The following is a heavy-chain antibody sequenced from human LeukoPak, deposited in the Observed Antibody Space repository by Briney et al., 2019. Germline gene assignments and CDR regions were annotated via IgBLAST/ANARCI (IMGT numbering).Heavy chain of an antibody. D-gene: IGHD2-21*01. V-gene: IGHV3-23*01. J-gene: IGHJ4*02. CDR1: GFIFSSYS. Sequence: GGSLRLSCAASGFIFSSYSTSWVRQAPGKGLEWVSVITTTGGDTKYADSVKGRFTISRDNSKNTVYLQMNSLRAEDTAVYFCARSKMWPPSFDYWGQGTPVTVSS. CDR3: ARSKMWPPSFDY. CDR2: ITTTGGDT.